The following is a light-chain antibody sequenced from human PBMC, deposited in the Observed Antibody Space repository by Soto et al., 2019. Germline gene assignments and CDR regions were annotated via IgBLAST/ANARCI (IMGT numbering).Light chain of an antibody. CDR1: SSDVGGYNY. Sequence: QSVLTQPASVSGSRGQSITISCTGTSSDVGGYNYVSWYQQHPGKAPKLMIYDVRNRPSGVSNRFSGSKSGNTASLTISGLQAEDEADYYCNSYASSSTPVVFGGGTKLTVL. V-gene: IGLV2-14*03. CDR2: DVR. CDR3: NSYASSSTPVV. J-gene: IGLJ2*01.